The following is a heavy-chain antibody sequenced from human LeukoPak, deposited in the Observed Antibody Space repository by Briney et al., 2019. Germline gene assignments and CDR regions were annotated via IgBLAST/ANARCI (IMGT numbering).Heavy chain of an antibody. D-gene: IGHD6-13*01. CDR3: ARDSHSSEYYYYYMDV. J-gene: IGHJ6*03. Sequence: GGSLRLSCAASGFTFSSYAMHWVRQAPGKGLEWVAVISYDGSNKYYADSVKGRFTISRDNSKNTLYLQMNSLRAEDTAVYYCARDSHSSEYYYYYMDVWGKGTTVTVSS. CDR1: GFTFSSYA. CDR2: ISYDGSNK. V-gene: IGHV3-30*04.